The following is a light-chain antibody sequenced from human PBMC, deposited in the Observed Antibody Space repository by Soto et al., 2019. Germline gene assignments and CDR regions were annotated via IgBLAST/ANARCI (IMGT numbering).Light chain of an antibody. Sequence: QSVLTQPASVSGSPGQSITISCTGTSSDVGGYNYVSWYQQQPGKAPKLMIYEVSNRPSGVSNRFSGSKSGNTATLTISGLQAEDEADYYCSSYTRSSTYVFGTGTKVTVL. CDR2: EVS. J-gene: IGLJ1*01. V-gene: IGLV2-14*01. CDR3: SSYTRSSTYV. CDR1: SSDVGGYNY.